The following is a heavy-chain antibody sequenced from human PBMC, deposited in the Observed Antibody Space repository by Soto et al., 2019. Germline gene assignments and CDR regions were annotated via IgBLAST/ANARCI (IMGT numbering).Heavy chain of an antibody. CDR2: ISGSGGST. V-gene: IGHV3-23*01. J-gene: IGHJ4*02. CDR3: ARQISRDGDY. CDR1: GFTFSSYA. Sequence: PGGSLRLSCAASGFTFSSYAMSWVRQAPGKGLEWVSAISGSGGSTYYAASVKGRFTISRDNSKNTLYLQMNSLRAEDTAVYYCARQISRDGDYWGQGTLVTVSS. D-gene: IGHD2-2*01.